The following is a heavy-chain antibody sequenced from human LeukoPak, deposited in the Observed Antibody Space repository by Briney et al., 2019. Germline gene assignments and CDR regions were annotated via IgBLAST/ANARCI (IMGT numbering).Heavy chain of an antibody. CDR1: GGSITSYY. CDR2: IYNSGST. CDR3: AGPLTGTTLIFDY. J-gene: IGHJ4*02. D-gene: IGHD1-7*01. V-gene: IGHV4-59*01. Sequence: SETLSLTCTVSGGSITSYYWSWIRQPPGKGLEWIGYIYNSGSTTYNPSLKSRVTMSVDASKNQFSLKLSSVTAADTAVYYCAGPLTGTTLIFDYWGQGTLVTVSS.